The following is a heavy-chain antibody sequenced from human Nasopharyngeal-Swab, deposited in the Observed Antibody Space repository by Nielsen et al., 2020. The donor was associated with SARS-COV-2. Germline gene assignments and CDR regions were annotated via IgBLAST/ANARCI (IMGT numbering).Heavy chain of an antibody. D-gene: IGHD6-19*01. CDR3: ARVENSSGWYGYYDY. CDR2: IYYSGST. CDR1: GGSISSGGYY. V-gene: IGHV4-31*03. J-gene: IGHJ4*02. Sequence: SETLSLTCTVSGGSISSGGYYWSWIRQHPGKGLEWIGYIYYSGSTYYNPSLKSRVTISVDTSKNQFSLKLSSVTAAGTAVYYCARVENSSGWYGYYDYWGQGTLVTVSS.